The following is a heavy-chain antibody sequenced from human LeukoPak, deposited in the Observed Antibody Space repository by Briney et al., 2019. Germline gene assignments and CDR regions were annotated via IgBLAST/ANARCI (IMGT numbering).Heavy chain of an antibody. J-gene: IGHJ4*02. Sequence: GASVKVSCKACGYTFTGYYMHWVRQAPGQGLEWMGWINPNSGGTNYAQKFQGRVTMTRDTSISTAYMELSRLRSDDTAVYYCARVVVRGVINFFAYWGQGTLVTVSS. V-gene: IGHV1-2*02. CDR3: ARVVVRGVINFFAY. CDR1: GYTFTGYY. CDR2: INPNSGGT. D-gene: IGHD3-10*01.